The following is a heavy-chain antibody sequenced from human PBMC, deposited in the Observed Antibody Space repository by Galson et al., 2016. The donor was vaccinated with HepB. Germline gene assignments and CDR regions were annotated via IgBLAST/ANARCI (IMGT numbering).Heavy chain of an antibody. CDR2: IRSQTFGGTP. CDR1: GFTFGDYA. D-gene: IGHD6-19*01. V-gene: IGHV3-49*01. J-gene: IGHJ5*02. Sequence: SLRLSCAGSGFTFGDYAMAWFRQVPGTGLEWVGMIRSQTFGGTPEYAASVKGRFTISRDGFKSIVHLQLNSLESEDTAMYYCATDLPQSSGRYGSGFAWGQGTLVTVSS. CDR3: ATDLPQSSGRYGSGFA.